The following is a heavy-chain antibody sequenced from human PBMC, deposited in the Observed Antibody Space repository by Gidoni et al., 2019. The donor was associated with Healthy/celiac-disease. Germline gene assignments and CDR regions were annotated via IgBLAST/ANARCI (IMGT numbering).Heavy chain of an antibody. CDR1: GVTFSSYA. D-gene: IGHD3-9*01. Sequence: EVQLLESGGGLVQPGGSLRLSCAASGVTFSSYAMSWVRQAPGKGLEWVSAISGSGGSTYYADSVKGRFTISRDNSKNTLYLQMNSLRAEDTAVYYCAKDPYFDWSPYYFDYWGQGTLVTVSS. V-gene: IGHV3-23*01. CDR2: ISGSGGST. CDR3: AKDPYFDWSPYYFDY. J-gene: IGHJ4*02.